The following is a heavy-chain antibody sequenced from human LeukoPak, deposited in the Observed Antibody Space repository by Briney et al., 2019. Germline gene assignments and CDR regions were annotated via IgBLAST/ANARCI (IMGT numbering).Heavy chain of an antibody. J-gene: IGHJ4*02. CDR1: GFTFSSYG. CDR2: ISYDGSNK. CDR3: ANDVDLYYGSGSYPKAPFDY. V-gene: IGHV3-30*18. D-gene: IGHD3-10*01. Sequence: TGGSLRLSCAASGFTFSSYGMHWVRQAPGKGLEWVAVISYDGSNKYYADSVKGRFTISRDNSKNTLYLQMNSLRAEDTAVYYCANDVDLYYGSGSYPKAPFDYWGQGTLVTVSS.